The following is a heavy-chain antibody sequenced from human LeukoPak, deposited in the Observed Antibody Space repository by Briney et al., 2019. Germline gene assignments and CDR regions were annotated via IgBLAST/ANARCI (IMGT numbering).Heavy chain of an antibody. CDR1: GYTFTSYG. V-gene: IGHV1-18*01. CDR3: ARRYQLSWEDYYYYYYMDV. Sequence: ASVKVSCKASGYTFTSYGISWVRQAPGQGLEWMGWISAYNGNTNYAQKLQGRVTMTTDTSTSTAYMELRSLRSDDTAVYYCARRYQLSWEDYYYYYYMDVWGKGTTVTVSS. CDR2: ISAYNGNT. J-gene: IGHJ6*03. D-gene: IGHD2-2*01.